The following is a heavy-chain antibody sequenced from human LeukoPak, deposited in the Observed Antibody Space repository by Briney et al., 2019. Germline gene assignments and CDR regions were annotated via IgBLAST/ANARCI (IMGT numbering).Heavy chain of an antibody. J-gene: IGHJ4*02. D-gene: IGHD1-26*01. CDR3: ARVRLNAELPYFDY. V-gene: IGHV3-23*01. Sequence: GGSLRLSCAATGFTFSSYAMSWVRQAPGRGLEWVSSISDSGSNTYYAASVKGRFTISRDNSKNTLNLQMNSLRAEDTAVYYCARVRLNAELPYFDYWGQGTLVTVSS. CDR1: GFTFSSYA. CDR2: ISDSGSNT.